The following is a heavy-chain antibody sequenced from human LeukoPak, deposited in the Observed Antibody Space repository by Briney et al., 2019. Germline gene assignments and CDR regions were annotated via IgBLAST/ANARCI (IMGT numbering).Heavy chain of an antibody. CDR1: GFTFNNYA. V-gene: IGHV3-23*01. CDR2: VTGSGGST. D-gene: IGHD3-22*01. J-gene: IGHJ4*02. Sequence: PGGSLRLSCAASGFTFNNYAMSWVRQAPGKGLEWASAVTGSGGSTYYADSVKGRFTISRDNSKNTLYLQMNSLRAEDTAVYYCAKGGYYDSSGYYPDRQFDYWGQGTLVTVSS. CDR3: AKGGYYDSSGYYPDRQFDY.